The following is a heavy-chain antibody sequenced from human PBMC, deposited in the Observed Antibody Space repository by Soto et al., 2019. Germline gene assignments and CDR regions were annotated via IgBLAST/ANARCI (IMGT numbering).Heavy chain of an antibody. J-gene: IGHJ4*02. Sequence: QVQLKQSGPGLVRPSGTLSLTCTVSGTSISSTFWWACVRQSPGKGLEWIGEIYHTGITKYNPSLKSRVSMSVDKANNQFSLELRSLTAADTAVSYCATVPPLIVVVFAEFPTWGQGALVTVSS. D-gene: IGHD2-21*01. CDR2: IYHTGIT. V-gene: IGHV4-4*02. CDR1: GTSISSTFW. CDR3: ATVPPLIVVVFAEFPT.